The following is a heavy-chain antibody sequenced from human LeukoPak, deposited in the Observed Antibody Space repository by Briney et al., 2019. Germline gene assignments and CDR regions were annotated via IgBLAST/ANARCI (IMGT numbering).Heavy chain of an antibody. D-gene: IGHD3-9*01. J-gene: IGHJ4*02. V-gene: IGHV3-21*01. Sequence: GGSLRLSCAASGFTFSNYAMNWVRQAPGKGLDWVSYITAGGSFKYYADSVEGRFTISRDNAKNSLYLQMSSLTPEDTAVYYCARNYDVLTGYPYYFDHWGQGILVTVSS. CDR2: ITAGGSFK. CDR3: ARNYDVLTGYPYYFDH. CDR1: GFTFSNYA.